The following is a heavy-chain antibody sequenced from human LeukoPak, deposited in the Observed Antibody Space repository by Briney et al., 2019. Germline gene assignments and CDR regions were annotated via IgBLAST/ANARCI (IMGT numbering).Heavy chain of an antibody. V-gene: IGHV1-18*04. Sequence: ASVKVSCKASGYTFTTYGITWVRQAPGQGLEWMGWISAKNGNTNYAQKFQGRVTMTTDTSTSTAYMELRGLRSDDAAVYYCAKLGVSGYFTYWGQGSLVTVSS. J-gene: IGHJ4*02. CDR1: GYTFTTYG. CDR3: AKLGVSGYFTY. D-gene: IGHD1-26*01. CDR2: ISAKNGNT.